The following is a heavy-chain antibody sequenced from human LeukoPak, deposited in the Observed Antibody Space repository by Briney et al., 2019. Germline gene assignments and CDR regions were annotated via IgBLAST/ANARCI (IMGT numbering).Heavy chain of an antibody. Sequence: NPSETLSLTCTVSGGSISSGSYYWSWLRQPAGKGLEWIGRIYTSGSTNYNPSLKSRVTISVDTSKNQFSLKLSSVTAADTAVYYCAREVMVRGNPFDYWGQGTLVTVSS. CDR3: AREVMVRGNPFDY. V-gene: IGHV4-61*02. J-gene: IGHJ4*02. CDR1: GGSISSGSYY. CDR2: IYTSGST. D-gene: IGHD3-10*01.